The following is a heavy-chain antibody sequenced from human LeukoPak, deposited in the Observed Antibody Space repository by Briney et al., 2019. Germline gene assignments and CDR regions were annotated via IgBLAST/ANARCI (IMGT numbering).Heavy chain of an antibody. D-gene: IGHD3-22*01. J-gene: IGHJ4*02. Sequence: ASVKVSCKASGYTFTGYYMHWVRQAPGQGLEWMGRINPNSGGTNYAQKFQGRVTMIRDTSISTAYMELSRLRSDDTAVYYCARVRFNYDSSGYYVYWGQGTLVTVSS. CDR2: INPNSGGT. CDR3: ARVRFNYDSSGYYVY. V-gene: IGHV1-2*06. CDR1: GYTFTGYY.